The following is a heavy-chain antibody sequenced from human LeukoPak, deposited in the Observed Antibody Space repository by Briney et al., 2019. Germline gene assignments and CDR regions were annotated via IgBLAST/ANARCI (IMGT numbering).Heavy chain of an antibody. D-gene: IGHD3-10*01. J-gene: IGHJ4*02. CDR2: INVEGTTT. Sequence: GGSLRLSCAGSGFTFTRFWMHWVRPAPGKGLVWVSRINVEGTTTTYADSVEGRFTISRDENTLYLQMNHLRVDDTAVYYCTRGGEEPFDYWGQGTLVTVSS. CDR1: GFTFTRFW. CDR3: TRGGEEPFDY. V-gene: IGHV3-74*01.